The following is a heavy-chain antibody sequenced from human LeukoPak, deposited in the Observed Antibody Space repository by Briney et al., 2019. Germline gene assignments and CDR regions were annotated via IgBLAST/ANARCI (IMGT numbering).Heavy chain of an antibody. CDR3: ARGGVFGRNGMDV. V-gene: IGHV3-74*01. CDR2: INSDESTT. J-gene: IGHJ6*02. Sequence: RSGGSLRLSCAASGFTFSAYWMHWVRQTPGKGLVWVSRINSDESTTNYADSVKGRFTNSGDNAKNTMYLQMNSLRVEDTAVYYCARGGVFGRNGMDVWGQGTTVTVSS. D-gene: IGHD6-13*01. CDR1: GFTFSAYW.